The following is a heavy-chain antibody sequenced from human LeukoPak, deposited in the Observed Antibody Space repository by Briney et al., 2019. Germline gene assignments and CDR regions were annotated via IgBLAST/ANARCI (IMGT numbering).Heavy chain of an antibody. J-gene: IGHJ2*01. V-gene: IGHV4-39*07. CDR1: GGSIDYYF. Sequence: SETLSLTCSVSGGSIDYYFWDWIRQPPGKGLEWIGSIYYSGSTYYNPSLKSRVTISVDTSKNQFSLKLSSVTAADTAVYYCARFYLPSSWYLSWYFDLWGRGTLVTVSS. CDR2: IYYSGST. CDR3: ARFYLPSSWYLSWYFDL. D-gene: IGHD6-13*01.